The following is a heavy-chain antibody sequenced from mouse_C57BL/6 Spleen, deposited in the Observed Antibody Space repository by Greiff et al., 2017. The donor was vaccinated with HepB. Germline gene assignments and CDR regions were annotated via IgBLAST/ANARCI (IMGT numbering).Heavy chain of an antibody. CDR1: GYTFTDYY. V-gene: IGHV1-76*01. CDR2: IYPGSGNT. J-gene: IGHJ2*01. Sequence: VQLQQSGAELVRPGASVKLSCKASGYTFTDYYINWVKQRPGQGLEWIARIYPGSGNTYYNEKFKGKATLTAEKSSSTAYMQLSSLTSEDSAVYFCARERDLRGWFDYWGQGTTLTVSS. CDR3: ARERDLRGWFDY.